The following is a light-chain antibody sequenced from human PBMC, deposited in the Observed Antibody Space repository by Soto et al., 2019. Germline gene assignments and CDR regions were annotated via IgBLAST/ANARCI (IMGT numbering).Light chain of an antibody. Sequence: DIQMTQSPSSLSASVGDRVVLTCRAGQNINNYLNWYQQKPGKAPTLLIYGASTLQSGVPSRFSGSGPGTDFTLIISSLQPEDLGTYYCQQTYNSYTFGQGTKVDIK. CDR2: GAS. V-gene: IGKV1-39*01. J-gene: IGKJ2*01. CDR1: QNINNY. CDR3: QQTYNSYT.